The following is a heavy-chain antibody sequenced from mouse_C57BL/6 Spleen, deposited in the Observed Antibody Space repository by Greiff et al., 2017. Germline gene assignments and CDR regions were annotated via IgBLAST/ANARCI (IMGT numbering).Heavy chain of an antibody. D-gene: IGHD1-1*01. CDR2: INPNNGGT. CDR3: ARLNYGSSYDWYFDV. V-gene: IGHV1-18*01. J-gene: IGHJ1*03. Sequence: EVKLQQSGPELVKPGASVKIPCKASGYTFTDYNMDWVKQSHGKSLEWIGDINPNNGGTIYNQKFKGKATLTVDKSSSTAYMELRSLTSEDTAVYYCARLNYGSSYDWYFDVWGTGTTVTVSS. CDR1: GYTFTDYN.